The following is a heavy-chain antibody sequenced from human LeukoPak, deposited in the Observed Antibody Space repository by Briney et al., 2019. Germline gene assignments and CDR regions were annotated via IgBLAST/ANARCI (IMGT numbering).Heavy chain of an antibody. D-gene: IGHD1-14*01. CDR3: ARNFSPDFDY. CDR2: TYFRSKWIH. J-gene: IGHJ4*02. CDR1: GDSVSSSTSA. Sequence: SQTLSLTCAISGDSVSSSTSAWSWIRQSPSRGLEWLGRTYFRSKWIHDYALSVRGRITINPDTSKNQVSLQLNSMTPEDTAIYYCARNFSPDFDYWGQGTLATVSS. V-gene: IGHV6-1*01.